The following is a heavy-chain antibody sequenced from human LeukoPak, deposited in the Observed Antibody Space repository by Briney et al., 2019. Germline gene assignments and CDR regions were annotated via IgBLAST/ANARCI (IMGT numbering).Heavy chain of an antibody. V-gene: IGHV3-23*01. J-gene: IGHJ4*02. Sequence: GRSLRLSCAASGFTFNSYGMHWVRQAPGKGLEWVSAISGSGGSTYYADSVKGRFTISRDNSKNTLYLQMNSLRAEDTAVYYCATSAEAGLDYWGQGTLVTVSS. CDR1: GFTFNSYG. D-gene: IGHD6-19*01. CDR3: ATSAEAGLDY. CDR2: ISGSGGST.